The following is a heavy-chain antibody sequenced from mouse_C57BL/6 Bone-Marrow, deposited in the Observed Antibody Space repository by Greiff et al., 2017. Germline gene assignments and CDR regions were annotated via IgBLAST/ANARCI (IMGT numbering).Heavy chain of an antibody. CDR2: INPSTGGT. CDR1: GYSFTGYY. J-gene: IGHJ2*01. Sequence: EVKLQESGPELVKPGASVKISCKASGYSFTGYYMNWVKQSPEKSLEWIGEINPSTGGTTYNQKFKAKATLTVDKSSITAYMQIKSLTSEDSAVYYCARQLRLPYYFDYWGQGTTLTVSS. CDR3: ARQLRLPYYFDY. V-gene: IGHV1-42*01. D-gene: IGHD3-2*02.